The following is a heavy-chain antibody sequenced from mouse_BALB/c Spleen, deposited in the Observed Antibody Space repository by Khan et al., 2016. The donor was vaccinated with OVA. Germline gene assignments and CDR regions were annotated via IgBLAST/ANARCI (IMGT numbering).Heavy chain of an antibody. D-gene: IGHD2-14*01. V-gene: IGHV2-2*01. J-gene: IGHJ3*01. Sequence: QVQLQQPGPGLVRPSQTLSITCTVSGFSLTTYGVHWVRQSPGKGLEWLGVIRSAGKTDYNAAFISRLSITKDNSKSQVFFKMNSLQADDTAMYYCGRTSYMYDFTYWGQGTLVTVSA. CDR1: GFSLTTYG. CDR3: GRTSYMYDFTY. CDR2: IRSAGKT.